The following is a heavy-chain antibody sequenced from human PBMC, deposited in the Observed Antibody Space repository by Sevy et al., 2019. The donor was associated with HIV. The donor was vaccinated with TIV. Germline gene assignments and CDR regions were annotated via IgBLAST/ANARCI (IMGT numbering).Heavy chain of an antibody. CDR2: FNPNRGGT. CDR1: GYTFSDYY. J-gene: IGHJ6*02. Sequence: ASVKVSCKAYGYTFSDYYMHWVRQAPGQGLEWMGWFNPNRGGTNYAHKFQGRVTMTRDTSISTAYMELSSLRSDDTAIYYCARGMSAYLLANGMDVWGQGTTVTVSS. V-gene: IGHV1-2*07. CDR3: ARGMSAYLLANGMDV. D-gene: IGHD3-3*01.